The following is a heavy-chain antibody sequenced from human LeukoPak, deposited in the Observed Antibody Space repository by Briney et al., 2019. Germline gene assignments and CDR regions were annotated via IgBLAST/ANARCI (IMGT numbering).Heavy chain of an antibody. J-gene: IGHJ5*02. V-gene: IGHV1-24*01. CDR3: ATISPDIGYNWFDP. Sequence: ASVKVSCKVSGYTLTELSMHWVRQAPGKGLEWMGGFGPEDDETIYAQKFQGRVTMTEDTSTDTAYMELSSLRSEDTAVYYCATISPDIGYNWFDPWGQGTLVTVSS. CDR1: GYTLTELS. CDR2: FGPEDDET.